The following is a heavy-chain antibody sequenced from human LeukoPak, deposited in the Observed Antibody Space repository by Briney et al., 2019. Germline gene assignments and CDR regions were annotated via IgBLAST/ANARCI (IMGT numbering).Heavy chain of an antibody. CDR3: AKNVREAGWYFYYMDV. V-gene: IGHV3-23*01. Sequence: GGSLRLSCAASEFSVGSNYMTWVRQAPGKGLEWVSAISGSGVTTYFADSVKGRFTISRDNSKNTLYLQMNSLRAEDTAVYYCAKNVREAGWYFYYMDVWGKGTTVTVSS. D-gene: IGHD6-19*01. J-gene: IGHJ6*03. CDR2: ISGSGVTT. CDR1: EFSVGSNY.